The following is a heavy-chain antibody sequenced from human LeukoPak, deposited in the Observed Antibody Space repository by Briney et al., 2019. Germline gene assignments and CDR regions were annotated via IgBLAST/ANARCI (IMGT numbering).Heavy chain of an antibody. V-gene: IGHV4-59*08. D-gene: IGHD6-6*01. CDR3: ARLHSSSLDY. J-gene: IGHJ4*02. CDR1: GGSISSYY. Sequence: SETLSLTCTVSGGSISSYYWSWIRQPPGKGLEGIGYIYYSGSTNYNPSLKSRVTLSVDTSKNQFSLRLSSVTAADTAVYYCARLHSSSLDYWGQGTLVTVSS. CDR2: IYYSGST.